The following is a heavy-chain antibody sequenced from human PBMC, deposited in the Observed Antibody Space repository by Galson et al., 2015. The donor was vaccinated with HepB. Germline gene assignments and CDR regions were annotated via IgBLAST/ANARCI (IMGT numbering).Heavy chain of an antibody. CDR3: ARIMYNWNDDGPFWWFDP. V-gene: IGHV3-11*03. J-gene: IGHJ5*02. Sequence: SLRLSCAASGFSFSAYYIAWIRQAPGKGLEWISYISNSNDHRDYADSVKGRFTISRDNAKNSAYLQMHSLRGEDTATYYCARIMYNWNDDGPFWWFDPWGQGTLVTVSS. CDR1: GFSFSAYY. CDR2: ISNSNDHR. D-gene: IGHD1-1*01.